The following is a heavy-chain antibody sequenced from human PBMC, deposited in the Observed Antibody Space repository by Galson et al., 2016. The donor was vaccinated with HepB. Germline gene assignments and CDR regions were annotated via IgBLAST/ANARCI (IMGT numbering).Heavy chain of an antibody. Sequence: SLRLSCAASGFTFRYFSIHWVRQAPGKGLEWVTIISDDGSSKYHADSVKGRFTISRDNSKNTVNLQMNNLRTEDTAVYYCARGGTGRLAYYYYGMDVWGPGTTVTVSS. V-gene: IGHV3-30*04. J-gene: IGHJ6*02. CDR1: GFTFRYFS. CDR2: ISDDGSSK. D-gene: IGHD1-1*01. CDR3: ARGGTGRLAYYYYGMDV.